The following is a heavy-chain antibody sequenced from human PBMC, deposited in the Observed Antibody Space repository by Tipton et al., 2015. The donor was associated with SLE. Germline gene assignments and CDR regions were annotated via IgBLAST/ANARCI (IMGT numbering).Heavy chain of an antibody. D-gene: IGHD3-16*01. V-gene: IGHV4-59*11. Sequence: LRLSCTVSGGSISSHYWSWIRQPPGKGLEWIGYIYYSGSTNYNPSLKSRVTISVDTSKNQFSLKPSSVTAADTAVYYCARDHLGEAFDIWGQGTMVTVSS. J-gene: IGHJ3*02. CDR2: IYYSGST. CDR3: ARDHLGEAFDI. CDR1: GGSISSHY.